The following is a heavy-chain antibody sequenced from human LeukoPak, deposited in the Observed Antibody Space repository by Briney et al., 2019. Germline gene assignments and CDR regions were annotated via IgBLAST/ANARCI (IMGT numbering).Heavy chain of an antibody. CDR3: ATIRRVYCGGDCFSDYFDY. D-gene: IGHD2-21*01. CDR2: IYTSGST. J-gene: IGHJ4*02. V-gene: IGHV4-4*07. Sequence: PSETLSLTCTVSGGSISSYYWSWIRQPAGKGLEWIGRIYTSGSTNYNPSLKSRVTMSVDTSKNQLSLKLSSVTAADTAVYYCATIRRVYCGGDCFSDYFDYWGQGTLVTVSS. CDR1: GGSISSYY.